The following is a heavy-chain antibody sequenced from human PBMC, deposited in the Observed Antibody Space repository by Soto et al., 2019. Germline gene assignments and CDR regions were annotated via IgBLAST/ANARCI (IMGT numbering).Heavy chain of an antibody. J-gene: IGHJ4*02. CDR1: GYTFTSYG. Sequence: VSVKVSCKTSGYTFTSYGISWVRQAPGQGLEWMGWISAYNGNTNYAQKLQGRVTMTTDTSTSTAYMELSSLRSEDTAVYYCARSIVVVTALDYWGQGTLVTVSS. CDR2: ISAYNGNT. D-gene: IGHD2-21*02. V-gene: IGHV1-18*01. CDR3: ARSIVVVTALDY.